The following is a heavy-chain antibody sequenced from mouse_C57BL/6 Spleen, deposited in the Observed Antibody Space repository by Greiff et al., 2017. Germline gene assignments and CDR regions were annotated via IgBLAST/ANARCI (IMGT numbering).Heavy chain of an antibody. Sequence: VQLQQSGPVLVKPGASVKMSCKASGYTFTDYYMNWVKQSHGKSLEWIGVINPYNGGTSYNQKFKGKATLTVDKSSSTAYMELNSLTSEDSAVYYCARSLGRYYAMDYWGQGTSVTVSS. J-gene: IGHJ4*01. V-gene: IGHV1-19*01. CDR1: GYTFTDYY. CDR2: INPYNGGT. CDR3: ARSLGRYYAMDY.